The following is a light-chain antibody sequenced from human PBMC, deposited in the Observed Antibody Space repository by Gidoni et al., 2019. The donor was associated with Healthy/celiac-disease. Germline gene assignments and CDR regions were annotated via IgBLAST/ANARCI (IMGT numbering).Light chain of an antibody. V-gene: IGKV3-15*01. CDR1: QSVSST. CDR3: QQYNNWPQT. Sequence: EIVMTQSPATLSVSPGERATLSCRASQSVSSTLAWYQQKPGQAPRLLIYGASTRAPGIPARFSGSGSGTEFTLTISSLQSEDFAVYYCQQYNNWPQTFXQXTKVXIK. CDR2: GAS. J-gene: IGKJ1*01.